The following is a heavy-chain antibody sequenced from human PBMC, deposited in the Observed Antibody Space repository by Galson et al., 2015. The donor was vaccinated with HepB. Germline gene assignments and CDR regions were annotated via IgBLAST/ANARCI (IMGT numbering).Heavy chain of an antibody. D-gene: IGHD5-18*01. CDR2: ISAYNGNT. CDR1: GYTFTSYG. V-gene: IGHV1-18*04. J-gene: IGHJ4*02. Sequence: SVKVSCKASGYTFTSYGISWVRQAPGQGLEWMGWISAYNGNTNYAQKLQGRVTMTTDTSTSTAYMELRSLRSDDTAVYYCARDMWVVDTAMAGDYWGQGTLVTVSS. CDR3: ARDMWVVDTAMAGDY.